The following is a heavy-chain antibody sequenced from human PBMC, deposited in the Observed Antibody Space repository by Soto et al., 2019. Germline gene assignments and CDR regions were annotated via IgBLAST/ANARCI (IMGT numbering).Heavy chain of an antibody. CDR1: GFTLRSHG. J-gene: IGHJ6*02. V-gene: IGHV3-33*01. CDR3: AREGYYDSSGYPYYYGMDV. CDR2: IWYDGSNK. D-gene: IGHD3-22*01. Sequence: PGRSQRHPSTAAGFTLRSHGMRWVRQAPGKGLEWVAGIWYDGSNKYYADSVKGRFTISRENSKNALYLQMNSLSAEDTAVYYCAREGYYDSSGYPYYYGMDVWGQGTTVTVSS.